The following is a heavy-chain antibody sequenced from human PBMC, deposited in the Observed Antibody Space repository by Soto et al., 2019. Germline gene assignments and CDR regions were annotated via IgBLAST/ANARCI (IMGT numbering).Heavy chain of an antibody. J-gene: IGHJ1*01. CDR2: ISSSGSTI. Sequence: QVQLVESGGGLVKPGGSLRLSCAASGFTFSDYYMSWIRQAPGKGLEWVSYISSSGSTIYYADSVKGRFTISRDNAKNSLYLQMNSLRAEDTAVYYCARGTTIDYTKYYDFWSGWGSWTEYFQHWGQGTLVTVSS. V-gene: IGHV3-11*01. D-gene: IGHD3-3*01. CDR1: GFTFSDYY. CDR3: ARGTTIDYTKYYDFWSGWGSWTEYFQH.